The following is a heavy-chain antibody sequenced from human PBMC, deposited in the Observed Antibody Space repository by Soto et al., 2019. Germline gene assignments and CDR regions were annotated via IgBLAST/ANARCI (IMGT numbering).Heavy chain of an antibody. CDR1: GFTFSRAW. J-gene: IGHJ5*02. Sequence: NPGGSLRLSCSASGFTFSRAWMSWVRQAPAKGPERVALVKSKADGGSAEYATRVKGRFTISRDDSKNTVYLQLNSLKVEDTGRYYCVTPHTWFDPWGPGTLVTVSS. CDR2: VKSKADGGSA. D-gene: IGHD5-18*01. V-gene: IGHV3-15*01. CDR3: VTPHTWFDP.